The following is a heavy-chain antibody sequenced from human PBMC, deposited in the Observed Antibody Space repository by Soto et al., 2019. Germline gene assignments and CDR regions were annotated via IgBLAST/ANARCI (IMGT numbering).Heavy chain of an antibody. D-gene: IGHD2-15*01. CDR2: IYQSGST. V-gene: IGHV4-4*02. CDR1: SVSISSNKW. CDR3: AREGDSGYSLDN. Sequence: QVQLQESGPGLVKPSGTLSLTCAVSSVSISSNKWWSWVRQPPGKGLEWIGEIYQSGSTNYNPSLKSRGTISLDKSKNQFSLTLSSVTAADTAVYYCAREGDSGYSLDNWGQGTLVTVSS. J-gene: IGHJ4*02.